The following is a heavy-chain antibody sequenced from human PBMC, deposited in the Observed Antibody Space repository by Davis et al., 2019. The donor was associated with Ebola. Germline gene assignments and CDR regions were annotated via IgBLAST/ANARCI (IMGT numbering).Heavy chain of an antibody. D-gene: IGHD3-3*01. CDR1: GYTFTSYG. CDR2: ISAYNGNT. CDR3: ATFTLLEWLSEQGEDYYYYGMDV. J-gene: IGHJ6*02. Sequence: ASVKVSCKASGYTFTSYGISWVRQAPGQGLEWMGWISAYNGNTNYAQKLQGRVTMTTDTSTSTAYMELSSLRSEDTAVYYCATFTLLEWLSEQGEDYYYYGMDVWGQGTTVTVSS. V-gene: IGHV1-18*01.